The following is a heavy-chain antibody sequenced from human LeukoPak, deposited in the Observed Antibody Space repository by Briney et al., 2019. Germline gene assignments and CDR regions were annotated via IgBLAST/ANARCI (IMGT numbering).Heavy chain of an antibody. V-gene: IGHV4-59*01. Sequence: SETLSLTGTVSGGSISSYYWSWIRQPPGKGLEWIGYIYYSGSTNYNPSLKSRVTISVDTSKNQFSLKLSSVTAADTAVYYCARDRGADSSGYYSPFDFDYWGQGTLVTVSS. D-gene: IGHD3-22*01. CDR1: GGSISSYY. CDR2: IYYSGST. J-gene: IGHJ4*02. CDR3: ARDRGADSSGYYSPFDFDY.